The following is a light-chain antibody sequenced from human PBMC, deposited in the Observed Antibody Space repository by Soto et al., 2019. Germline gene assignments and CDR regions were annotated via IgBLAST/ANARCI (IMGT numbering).Light chain of an antibody. CDR1: SSDVGGYNY. J-gene: IGLJ1*01. V-gene: IGLV2-14*01. CDR2: DVS. CDR3: ISYTSSNTYV. Sequence: QSVLTQPASVSGSPGQSITISCIGTSSDVGGYNYVSWYQQNPGKAPKLMIYDVSNRPSGVSNRFSGSKSGNTASLTISGLQAEDEADYYCISYTSSNTYVFGTGTKLT.